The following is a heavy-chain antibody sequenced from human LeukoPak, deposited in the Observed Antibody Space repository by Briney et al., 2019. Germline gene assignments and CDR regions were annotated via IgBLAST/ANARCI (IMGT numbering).Heavy chain of an antibody. V-gene: IGHV4-39*01. D-gene: IGHD5-24*01. CDR2: IYYSGST. J-gene: IGHJ4*02. Sequence: SETLSLTCTVSGGSISSSSYYWGWIRQSPGKGLEWIVSIYYSGSTYHNPSLKSRVTISVDTSKNQLSLKLSSVTAADTAVYYCTRLRVERTTFYFDYWGQGTLVTVSS. CDR3: TRLRVERTTFYFDY. CDR1: GGSISSSSYY.